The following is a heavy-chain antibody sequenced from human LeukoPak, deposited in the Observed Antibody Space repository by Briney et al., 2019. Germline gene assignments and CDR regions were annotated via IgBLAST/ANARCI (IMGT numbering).Heavy chain of an antibody. CDR3: AKDGTLDY. Sequence: GGTLRLSCAASGFTFSSYGMSWVRQDPGKGLEWVSAISGSGGNTYYADSVKGRFTISRDNSKKTLYLQMNSLRAEDTAVYYCAKDGTLDYWGQGTLVTVSS. V-gene: IGHV3-23*01. D-gene: IGHD1-26*01. CDR1: GFTFSSYG. J-gene: IGHJ4*02. CDR2: ISGSGGNT.